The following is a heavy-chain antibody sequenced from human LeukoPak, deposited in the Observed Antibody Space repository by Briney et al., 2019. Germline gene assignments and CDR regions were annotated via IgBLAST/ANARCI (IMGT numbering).Heavy chain of an antibody. CDR2: IYYSGST. V-gene: IGHV4-39*01. J-gene: IGHJ4*02. CDR1: GGSVSSSIYY. D-gene: IGHD3-9*01. CDR3: ASRNDILTGYVFDF. Sequence: SETLSLTCTVSGGSVSSSIYYWGWIRQPPGKGLEWIGSIYYSGSTSYNPSLKSRVTISVDTSKNQFSLKLTSVTAANTAVYYCASRNDILTGYVFDFWGQGTLVTVSS.